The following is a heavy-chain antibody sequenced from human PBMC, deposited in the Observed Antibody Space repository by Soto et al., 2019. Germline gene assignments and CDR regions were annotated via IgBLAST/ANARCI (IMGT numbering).Heavy chain of an antibody. CDR2: VYNSGRT. Sequence: ETLSLTCTVSVGSMSSNYWTCIRQPPGKGREGIGYVYNSGRTNYNPSRKRRVTITDDTYKSQFSLKVNSMTAEATAVYYCERYRREAVDGYTIDNWGQGILVTVSS. CDR3: ERYRREAVDGYTIDN. J-gene: IGHJ4*02. V-gene: IGHV4-59*01. D-gene: IGHD1-1*01. CDR1: VGSMSSNY.